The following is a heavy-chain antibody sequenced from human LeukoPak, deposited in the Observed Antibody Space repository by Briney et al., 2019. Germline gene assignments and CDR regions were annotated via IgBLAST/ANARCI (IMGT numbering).Heavy chain of an antibody. J-gene: IGHJ5*02. CDR2: INSDGSKT. Sequence: GGCVRRACAAAGFAVSNCWTWWVRQAPGKGLVLVSRINSDGSKTAYADPVKGRFSISRDNAKNTLYLQMNSLRAEDTAVYYCARAMATITGEIYWFDPWGQGTLVTVSS. D-gene: IGHD5-24*01. CDR1: GFAVSNCW. V-gene: IGHV3-74*01. CDR3: ARAMATITGEIYWFDP.